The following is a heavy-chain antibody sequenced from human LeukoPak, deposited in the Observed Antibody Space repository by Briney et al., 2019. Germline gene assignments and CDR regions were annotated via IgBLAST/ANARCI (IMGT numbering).Heavy chain of an antibody. CDR1: GGSFSGYY. V-gene: IGHV4-34*01. D-gene: IGHD3-10*01. CDR3: ARTYYYGSGSYGR. J-gene: IGHJ4*02. Sequence: SETLSLTCAVYGGSFSGYYWSWIRQPPGKGLEWIGEINHSGSTNYNPSLKSRVTISVDTSKNQFSLKLSSVTAADTAVCYCARTYYYGSGSYGRWGQGTLVTVSS. CDR2: INHSGST.